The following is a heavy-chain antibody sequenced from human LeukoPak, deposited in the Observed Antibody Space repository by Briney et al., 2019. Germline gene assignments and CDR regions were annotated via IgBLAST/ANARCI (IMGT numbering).Heavy chain of an antibody. Sequence: SETLSLTCTGSGGSISSYYWSWIRQPPGKGLEWIGYIYYSGSTNYNPSLKSRVTISVDTSKNQFSLKLSSVTAADTAVYYCARRPPPHYDTYDAFDIWGQGTMVTVSS. CDR3: ARRPPPHYDTYDAFDI. J-gene: IGHJ3*02. CDR1: GGSISSYY. CDR2: IYYSGST. V-gene: IGHV4-59*08. D-gene: IGHD3-22*01.